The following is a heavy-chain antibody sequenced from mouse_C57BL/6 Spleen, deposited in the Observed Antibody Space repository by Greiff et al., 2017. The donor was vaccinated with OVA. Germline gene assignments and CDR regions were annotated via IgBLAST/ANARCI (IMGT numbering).Heavy chain of an antibody. Sequence: QVHVKQPGAELVRPGSSVKLSCKASGYTFTSYWMHWVKQRPIQGLEWIGNIDPSDSETHYNQKFKDKATLTVDKSSSTAYMQLSSLTSEDSAVYYCAREGYDGPAFAYWGQGTLVTVSA. J-gene: IGHJ3*01. CDR3: AREGYDGPAFAY. CDR2: IDPSDSET. D-gene: IGHD2-2*01. CDR1: GYTFTSYW. V-gene: IGHV1-52*01.